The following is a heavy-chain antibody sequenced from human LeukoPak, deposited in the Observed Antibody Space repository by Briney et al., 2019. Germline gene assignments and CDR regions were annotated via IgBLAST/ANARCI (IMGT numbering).Heavy chain of an antibody. CDR3: ATPLDYYDSSGYHQGGD. J-gene: IGHJ4*02. CDR1: GFTFSSYW. CDR2: IKEDGSKK. D-gene: IGHD3-22*01. Sequence: GGSLRLSCAASGFTFSSYWMTWVRQAPGKGLEWVANIKEDGSKKNYVDSVKGRFTISRDNAKNSLYLQMNSLRAEDTAVYYCATPLDYYDSSGYHQGGDWGQGTLVTYSS. V-gene: IGHV3-7*03.